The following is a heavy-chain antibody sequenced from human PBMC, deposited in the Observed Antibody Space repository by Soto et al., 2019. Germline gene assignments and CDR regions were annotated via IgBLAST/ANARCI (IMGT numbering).Heavy chain of an antibody. D-gene: IGHD2-15*01. V-gene: IGHV4-31*03. J-gene: IGHJ4*02. CDR2: IYYSGST. CDR1: GGSISSGGYY. Sequence: KTSETLSLTCTVSGGSISSGGYYWSWIRQHPGKGLEWIGYIYYSGSTYYNPSLKSRVTISVDTSKNQFSLKLSSVTAADTAVYYCARCFSTHLDYWGQGTLVTVSS. CDR3: ARCFSTHLDY.